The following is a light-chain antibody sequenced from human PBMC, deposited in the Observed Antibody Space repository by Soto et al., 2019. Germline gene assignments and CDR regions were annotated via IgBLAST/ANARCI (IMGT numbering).Light chain of an antibody. J-gene: IGLJ1*01. CDR1: SSDVGSYNY. V-gene: IGLV2-14*01. Sequence: QSVLTQPASVSGSPGQSITISCTGTSSDVGSYNYVSWHQQHPGQAPKLMIYEVTHRASGIPDRFSASKSGNTASLTISGLQAGDEADYYCSSYSSSSTYVFGTGTKLTVL. CDR2: EVT. CDR3: SSYSSSSTYV.